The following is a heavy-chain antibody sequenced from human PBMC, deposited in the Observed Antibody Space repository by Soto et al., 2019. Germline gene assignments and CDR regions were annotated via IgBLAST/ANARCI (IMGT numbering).Heavy chain of an antibody. CDR2: INHSGST. CDR3: ARNIAVAGTVYYFDS. D-gene: IGHD6-19*01. CDR1: GGSFSGYY. J-gene: IGHJ4*02. Sequence: QVQLQQWGAGLLKPSETLSLTCAVYGGSFSGYYWSWIRQPPGKGLEWIGEINHSGSTNYNPSLKSRVTISVDTSKNQFSLRLSSVTAADTAVYYCARNIAVAGTVYYFDSWGQGTLVTVSS. V-gene: IGHV4-34*01.